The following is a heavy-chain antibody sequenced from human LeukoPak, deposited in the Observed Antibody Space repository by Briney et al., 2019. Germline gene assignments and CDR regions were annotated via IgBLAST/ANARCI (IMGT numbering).Heavy chain of an antibody. Sequence: GGSLRLSCAASGFTFSSYAMSWVRQAPGKGLEWVSGIYNTADYTFYTDSVKGRFTISRDNAKNSLYLQMSNLRAEDTAVYFCARGGGLDVWGQGATVTVSS. CDR1: GFTFSSYA. D-gene: IGHD3-16*01. CDR3: ARGGGLDV. CDR2: IYNTADYT. V-gene: IGHV3-23*01. J-gene: IGHJ6*02.